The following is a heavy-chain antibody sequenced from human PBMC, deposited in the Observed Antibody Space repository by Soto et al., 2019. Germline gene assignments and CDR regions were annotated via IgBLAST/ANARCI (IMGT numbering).Heavy chain of an antibody. Sequence: QVQLVQSGAEVREPGASVKVSCKASGYTFTNYGFSWVRQAPVQGLEWMGWIGGYKGNTNYAQKLHGRVTLTTATSTSTAYMELRSLRSDDTAVYYCAPHTLDTGMPSGYWGQGTLVTVSS. D-gene: IGHD5-18*01. V-gene: IGHV1-18*01. J-gene: IGHJ4*02. CDR1: GYTFTNYG. CDR3: APHTLDTGMPSGY. CDR2: IGGYKGNT.